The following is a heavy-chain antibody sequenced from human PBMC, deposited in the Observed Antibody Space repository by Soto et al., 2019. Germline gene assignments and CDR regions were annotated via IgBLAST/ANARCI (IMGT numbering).Heavy chain of an antibody. Sequence: KPSETLSLTCTVSGGSISSGGYYWSWIRQHPGKGLEWIGYIYYSGSTYYNPSLKSRVTISVDTSKNQFSLKLSSVTAADTAVYYCARMGYDYVWGSYRYAYFDYWGQGTLVTVSS. CDR1: GGSISSGGYY. CDR2: IYYSGST. CDR3: ARMGYDYVWGSYRYAYFDY. V-gene: IGHV4-31*03. D-gene: IGHD3-16*02. J-gene: IGHJ4*02.